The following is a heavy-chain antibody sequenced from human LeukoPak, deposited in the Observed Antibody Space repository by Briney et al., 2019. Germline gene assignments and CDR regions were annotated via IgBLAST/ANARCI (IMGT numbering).Heavy chain of an antibody. J-gene: IGHJ4*02. CDR3: ARTRGDQTPLAYLDY. V-gene: IGHV3-21*04. CDR1: GFTFSSYS. Sequence: GGSLRLSCAASGFTFSSYSMNWVRQAPGKGLEWVSSISSSSSYIYYADSVKGRFTISRDNAKNSLYLQMNSLRADDTAMFYCARTRGDQTPLAYLDYWGQGTLVTVSS. D-gene: IGHD3-16*01. CDR2: ISSSSSYI.